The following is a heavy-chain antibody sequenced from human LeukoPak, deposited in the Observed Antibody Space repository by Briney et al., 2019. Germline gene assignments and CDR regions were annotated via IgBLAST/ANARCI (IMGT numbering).Heavy chain of an antibody. V-gene: IGHV3-7*01. CDR3: ARVRGSYHGDY. CDR2: IKQDGSEK. J-gene: IGHJ4*02. CDR1: GFTFSSYW. Sequence: GGSLRLSCAASGFTFSSYWMSWVRQAPGKGLEWVANIKQDGSEKYYVDSVKGRFSISRDNAKNSLYLQMNSLRVEDTAVYYCARVRGSYHGDYWGQGTLVTVSS. D-gene: IGHD1-26*01.